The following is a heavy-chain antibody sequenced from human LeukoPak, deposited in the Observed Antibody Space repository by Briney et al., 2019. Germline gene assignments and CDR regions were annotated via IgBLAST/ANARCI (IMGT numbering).Heavy chain of an antibody. V-gene: IGHV3-7*01. CDR1: GFNFSSYW. D-gene: IGHD2-15*01. J-gene: IGHJ4*02. Sequence: GGSLRLSCATSGFNFSSYWMSWVRQAPGKGLEWVANIEEDGGEKYYVDSVKGRFIISRDNAKNSLYLQMNSLRAEDTAVYYCPREGGDIADTGFDYWGQGTLVTVSS. CDR3: PREGGDIADTGFDY. CDR2: IEEDGGEK.